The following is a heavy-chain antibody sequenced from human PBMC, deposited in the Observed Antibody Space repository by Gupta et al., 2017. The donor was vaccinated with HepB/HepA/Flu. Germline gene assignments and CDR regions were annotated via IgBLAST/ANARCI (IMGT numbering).Heavy chain of an antibody. J-gene: IGHJ6*03. CDR1: GNTFHSYY. D-gene: IGHD2-2*01. CDR3: ERDRRYCSSTSCSHYYYYYMDV. V-gene: IGHV1-46*02. Sequence: QVQLVQSGAEVKKPGASAKVSCKASGNTFHSYYMHWVRQALGQGLEWMGIINPSGGSTSYAQTFQGRVNMTRDTSTSTVYMELSSLRSEDTDVYYCERDRRYCSSTSCSHYYYYYMDVWGKGTTVTVSS. CDR2: INPSGGST.